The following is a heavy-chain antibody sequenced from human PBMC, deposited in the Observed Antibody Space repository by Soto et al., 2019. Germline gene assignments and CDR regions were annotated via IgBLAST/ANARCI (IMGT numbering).Heavy chain of an antibody. V-gene: IGHV4-30-2*03. CDR2: IYHSGST. CDR3: ARPGGSGWFYFDS. Sequence: SETLSLTCAVSGGSISSGGYSWSWIRQPPGKGLEWIGYIYHSGSTYYNPSLKSRVTISVDTSKNHFSLKLTSVTAAYTAVYYCARPGGSGWFYFDSWGQGSQVTVSS. J-gene: IGHJ4*02. CDR1: GGSISSGGYS. D-gene: IGHD6-13*01.